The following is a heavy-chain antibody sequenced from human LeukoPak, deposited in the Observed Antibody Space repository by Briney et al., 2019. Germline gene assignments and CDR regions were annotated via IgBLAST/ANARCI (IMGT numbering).Heavy chain of an antibody. CDR1: GFTFRSDA. V-gene: IGHV3-23*01. J-gene: IGHJ4*02. D-gene: IGHD6-19*01. Sequence: GGSLRVSCAASGFTFRSDAMSWGREAPGKGVEWVSAISGSGGSTYYADSVKGGFTISRENAKNTLYLQMRSLRAEGTDVYYNARATISGWHSHYWGQGTLVTVSS. CDR2: ISGSGGST. CDR3: ARATISGWHSHY.